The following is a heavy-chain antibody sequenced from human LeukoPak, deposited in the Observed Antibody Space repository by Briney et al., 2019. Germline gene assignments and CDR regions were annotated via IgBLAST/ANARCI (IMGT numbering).Heavy chain of an antibody. J-gene: IGHJ4*02. V-gene: IGHV1-69*05. D-gene: IGHD6-13*01. CDR2: IIPIFGTA. CDR1: RGTFSSYA. Sequence: ASVKVSCKASRGTFSSYAISWVRQAPGQGLEWLGGIIPIFGTANYAQKFQGRVTITTDESTSTAYMELSSLRSEDTAVYYCARGFSSSSYHFDYWGQGTLVTVSS. CDR3: ARGFSSSSYHFDY.